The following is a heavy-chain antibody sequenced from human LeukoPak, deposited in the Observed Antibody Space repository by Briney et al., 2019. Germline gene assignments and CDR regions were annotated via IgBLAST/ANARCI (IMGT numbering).Heavy chain of an antibody. D-gene: IGHD5-24*01. CDR1: GFTFSSYG. CDR2: ISYDGSNK. J-gene: IGHJ4*02. Sequence: ASGFTFSSYGMHWVRQAPGKGLEWVAFISYDGSNKYYADSVKGRFTISRDNSKNTLYLQMNSLRAEDTAVYYCAKDGDGYNLYFDYWGQGTLVTVSS. CDR3: AKDGDGYNLYFDY. V-gene: IGHV3-30*18.